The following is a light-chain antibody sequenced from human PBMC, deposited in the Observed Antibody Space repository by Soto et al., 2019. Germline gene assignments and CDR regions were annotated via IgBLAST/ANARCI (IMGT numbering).Light chain of an antibody. CDR2: GAS. CDR3: QQYGSSPPRT. Sequence: EIVLTQSPGILSLSPGERATLSFMASQSVSNDFLAWYQQKPGQAPRLLIHGASTRATDVPDRFSGSGSGADFTLSISRLEPEDFAVYYCQQYGSSPPRTFGQGTKVDIK. CDR1: QSVSNDF. J-gene: IGKJ1*01. V-gene: IGKV3-20*01.